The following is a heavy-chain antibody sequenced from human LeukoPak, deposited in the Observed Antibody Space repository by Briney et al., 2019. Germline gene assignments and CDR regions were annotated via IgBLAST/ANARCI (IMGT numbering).Heavy chain of an antibody. Sequence: AGSLRLSCAASGFTFSSYGMHWVRQAPGTGLEWVAVISYDGSNKYYADSVKGRFTISRDNSKNTVYLQMNSLRAEDTAVYYCAKELVGSGYADWGQGTLVTVSS. V-gene: IGHV3-30*18. CDR1: GFTFSSYG. J-gene: IGHJ4*02. CDR2: ISYDGSNK. D-gene: IGHD5-12*01. CDR3: AKELVGSGYAD.